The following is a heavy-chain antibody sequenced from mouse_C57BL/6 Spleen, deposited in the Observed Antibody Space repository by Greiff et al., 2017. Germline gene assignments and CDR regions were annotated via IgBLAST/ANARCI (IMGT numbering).Heavy chain of an antibody. V-gene: IGHV5-17*01. D-gene: IGHD3-3*01. Sequence: EVKLVESGGGLVKPGGSLKLSCAASGFTFSDYGMHWVRQAPEKGLEWVAYISSGSSTIYYADTVKGRFTISRDNAKNTLFLQMTSLRSEDTAMYYCARGLNYFDYWGQGTTRTVSS. CDR1: GFTFSDYG. CDR3: ARGLNYFDY. CDR2: ISSGSSTI. J-gene: IGHJ2*01.